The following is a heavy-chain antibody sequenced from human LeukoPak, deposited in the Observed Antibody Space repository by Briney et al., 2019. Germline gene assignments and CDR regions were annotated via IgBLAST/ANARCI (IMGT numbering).Heavy chain of an antibody. J-gene: IGHJ6*03. D-gene: IGHD4-17*01. CDR2: IYYSGST. CDR1: GGSISSYY. Sequence: PETLSLTSTVSGGSISSYYWSWIGQPPGQGLEWCGYIYYSGSTNYNPSLKSRVTISVDTSKNQFSLKLSSVTAADTAVYYCARDTTHYYYYMDVWGKGTTVTVSS. V-gene: IGHV4-59*01. CDR3: ARDTTHYYYYMDV.